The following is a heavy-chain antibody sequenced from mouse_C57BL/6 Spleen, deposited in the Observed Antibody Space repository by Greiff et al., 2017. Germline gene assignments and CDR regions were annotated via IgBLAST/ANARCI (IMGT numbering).Heavy chain of an antibody. J-gene: IGHJ4*01. V-gene: IGHV1-53*01. CDR2: INPSNGGT. CDR3: ARRGLYDYNYYAMDY. Sequence: QVQLQQPGTELVKPGASVKLSCKASGYTFTSYWMHWVKQRPGQGLEWIGNINPSNGGTNYNEKFKSKATLTVDKSSSTDYMQLSSLTSEDSAVYYCARRGLYDYNYYAMDYWGQGTSVTVSS. CDR1: GYTFTSYW. D-gene: IGHD2-4*01.